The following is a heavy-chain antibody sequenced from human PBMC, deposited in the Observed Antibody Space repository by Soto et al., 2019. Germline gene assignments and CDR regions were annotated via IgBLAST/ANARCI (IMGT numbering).Heavy chain of an antibody. CDR3: ARDWNGDKYFDF. J-gene: IGHJ4*02. CDR1: GITATNGH. D-gene: IGHD4-17*01. V-gene: IGHV3-53*01. CDR2: IYSDDNT. Sequence: DVQLVKSGGGLIQPGGSLRLSCAASGITATNGHMSWVRQAPGKGLEWVSVIYSDDNTYYADSVKGRFTISSDSSKNTVYLQMNSQRPEDTAVYYCARDWNGDKYFDFWDQGSLVTVSS.